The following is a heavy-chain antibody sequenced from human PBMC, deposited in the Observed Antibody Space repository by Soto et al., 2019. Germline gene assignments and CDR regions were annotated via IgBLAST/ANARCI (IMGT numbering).Heavy chain of an antibody. V-gene: IGHV2-5*02. J-gene: IGHJ4*02. Sequence: QITLKESGPPLVKPTQPLTLTCTFSGFSLTTDDVGVGWIRQFPGKALDWLAVVYRDDDKRYSPSLKSRLTITKDTSKNQVFLTMSNMDPVDTATYYCAHTRYSISSFDYWGQGTLVTVSS. CDR3: AHTRYSISSFDY. CDR1: GFSLTTDDVG. CDR2: VYRDDDK. D-gene: IGHD6-6*01.